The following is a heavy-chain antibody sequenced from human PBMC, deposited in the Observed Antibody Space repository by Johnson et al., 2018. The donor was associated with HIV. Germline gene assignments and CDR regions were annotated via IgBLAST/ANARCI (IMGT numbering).Heavy chain of an antibody. CDR2: ISDSGSGT. CDR3: AKYDGYQLVPGAFDI. D-gene: IGHD6-13*01. Sequence: VQLVESGGGLVQPGGSLRLSCVASGFTFSTNAMHWVRQGPGKGLEWVSGISDSGSGTYFADSVKGRFTISRDNSKNTLYLQMNSLRAEDTAVYYCAKYDGYQLVPGAFDIWGQGTMVTVSS. J-gene: IGHJ3*02. CDR1: GFTFSTNA. V-gene: IGHV3-23*04.